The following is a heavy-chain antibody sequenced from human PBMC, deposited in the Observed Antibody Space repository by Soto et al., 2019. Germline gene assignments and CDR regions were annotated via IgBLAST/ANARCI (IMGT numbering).Heavy chain of an antibody. J-gene: IGHJ4*02. CDR1: GFTFSSYS. V-gene: IGHV3-21*01. D-gene: IGHD2-2*01. CDR2: ISSSSSYI. Sequence: GGSLRLSCAASGFTFSSYSMNWVRQAPGKGLEWVSSISSSSSYIYYADSVKGRFTISRDNAKNSLYLQMNSLRAEDTAVYYCARASSTSWDNDYWGQGTLVTVSS. CDR3: ARASSTSWDNDY.